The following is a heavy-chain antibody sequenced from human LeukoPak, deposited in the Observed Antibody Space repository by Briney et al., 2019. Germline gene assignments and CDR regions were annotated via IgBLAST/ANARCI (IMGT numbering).Heavy chain of an antibody. CDR1: GGSISSGSYY. J-gene: IGHJ6*03. Sequence: PSETLSLTCTVSGGSISSGSYYWSWIRQPAGKGLEWIGRIYTSGSTNYNPSLKSRVTISVDTSKNQFSLKLSSVTAADTAVYYCARDLAYGGNVYYYYMDVWGEGTTVTVSS. CDR2: IYTSGST. CDR3: ARDLAYGGNVYYYYMDV. V-gene: IGHV4-61*02. D-gene: IGHD4-23*01.